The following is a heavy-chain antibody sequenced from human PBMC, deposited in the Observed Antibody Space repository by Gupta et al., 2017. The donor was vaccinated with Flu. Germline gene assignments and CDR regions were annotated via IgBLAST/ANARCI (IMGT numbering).Heavy chain of an antibody. CDR3: ARLQQLKKYYYYGMDV. Sequence: ISGVRQARGQGLEWMGGIIPSFGTANYAQKFQGRVTITADESTSTAYMELSSLRSEDTAVYYCARLQQLKKYYYYGMDVWGQGTTVTGAS. CDR2: IIPSFGTA. V-gene: IGHV1-69*01. J-gene: IGHJ6*02. D-gene: IGHD6-13*01.